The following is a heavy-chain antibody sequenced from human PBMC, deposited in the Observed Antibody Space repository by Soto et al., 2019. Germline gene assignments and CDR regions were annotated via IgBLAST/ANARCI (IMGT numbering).Heavy chain of an antibody. D-gene: IGHD4-17*01. CDR2: IYYSGST. V-gene: IGHV4-59*08. CDR3: ARSITTDYFDY. Sequence: SETLSLTCTVSGGSISSYYWSWIRQPPGKGLEWIGYIYYSGSTNYNPSLKSRVTISVDTSKNQFSLKLSSVTAADTAVYYCARSITTDYFDYWGQGTLVTVSS. J-gene: IGHJ4*02. CDR1: GGSISSYY.